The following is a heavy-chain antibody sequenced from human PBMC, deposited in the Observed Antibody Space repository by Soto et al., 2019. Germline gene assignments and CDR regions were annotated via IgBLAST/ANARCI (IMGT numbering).Heavy chain of an antibody. CDR3: ALRCMAVVPEY. CDR2: LYYGRSA. J-gene: IGHJ4*02. Sequence: QVQLQESGPGLVKPSETLSLTCAVSGDSISSYYCMWIRQPPGKGLESIGYLYYGRSANYNPSLKRRVTFAGDTSTNQCSLTVSPITAADTAVYYCALRCMAVVPEYWGQGTLVTVSS. CDR1: GDSISSYY. D-gene: IGHD3-22*01. V-gene: IGHV4-59*01.